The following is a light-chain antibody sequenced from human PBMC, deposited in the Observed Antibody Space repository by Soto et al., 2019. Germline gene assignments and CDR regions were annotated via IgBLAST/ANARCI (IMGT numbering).Light chain of an antibody. Sequence: DIVMTQSPDSLAVSLGERAIINCKSSQRVLYSSNNKNYLAWYQQKPGQPPKLLIYWASTRESGVPDRFSGSGSGTDFTLTITSLQAEDVAVYYCQQYYSSPSFGGGTKVEIK. V-gene: IGKV4-1*01. CDR1: QRVLYSSNNKNY. CDR3: QQYYSSPS. CDR2: WAS. J-gene: IGKJ4*01.